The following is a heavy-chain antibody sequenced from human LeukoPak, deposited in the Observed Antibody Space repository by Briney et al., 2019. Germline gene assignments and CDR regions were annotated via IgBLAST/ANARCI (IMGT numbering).Heavy chain of an antibody. CDR2: ISGSGGST. CDR3: AKDDHPGTTDYYDMDV. D-gene: IGHD1-7*01. CDR1: GFTFSSYA. J-gene: IGHJ6*02. V-gene: IGHV3-23*01. Sequence: GGSLRLSCAASGFTFSSYAMSWVRQAPGKGLEWVSAISGSGGSTYYADSVKGRFTISRGNSKNTLYLQMNTLRAEDTAAYYCAKDDHPGTTDYYDMDVWGQGTTVTVSS.